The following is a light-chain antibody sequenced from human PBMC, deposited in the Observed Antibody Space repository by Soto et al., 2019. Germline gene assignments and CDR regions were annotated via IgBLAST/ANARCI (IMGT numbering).Light chain of an antibody. CDR3: RQYGSSPRT. CDR1: QSVSSSY. Sequence: EIVLTQSPGTLSLSPGERATLSCRASQSVSSSYLAWYQQKPGQAPRLLIYGASRRATGIPDRFSGSGSGPDFTLTISRREPEDFAVYYCRQYGSSPRTFGQGTKVEIK. V-gene: IGKV3-20*01. CDR2: GAS. J-gene: IGKJ1*01.